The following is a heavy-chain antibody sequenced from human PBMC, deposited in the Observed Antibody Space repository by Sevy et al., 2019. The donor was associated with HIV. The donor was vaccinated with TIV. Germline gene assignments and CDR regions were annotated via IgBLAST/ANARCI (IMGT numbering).Heavy chain of an antibody. V-gene: IGHV1-69*13. CDR1: GATFKNYA. D-gene: IGHD3-22*01. CDR3: ARGITMIRGGGYYFDS. Sequence: ASVKVSCKTSGATFKNYAISWVRQAPGQGLEWMGGIIPVFGTTDYAQIFQGRVTITADESTSTVYMELSSLRFEDTAVYYCARGITMIRGGGYYFDSWGQGVLVTVSS. CDR2: IIPVFGTT. J-gene: IGHJ4*02.